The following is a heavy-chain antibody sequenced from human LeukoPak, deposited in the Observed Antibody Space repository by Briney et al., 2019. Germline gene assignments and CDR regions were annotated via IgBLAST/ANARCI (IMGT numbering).Heavy chain of an antibody. V-gene: IGHV3-23*01. D-gene: IGHD6-13*01. J-gene: IGHJ4*02. Sequence: GGSLRLSCAASGFTFSSYAMSWVRQAPGKGLEWVSAISGSGGSTYYADSVKGRFTISRDNSKNTLYLQMDSLRAEDTAVYYCARAAAGTHDFDYWGQGTLVTVSS. CDR2: ISGSGGST. CDR3: ARAAAGTHDFDY. CDR1: GFTFSSYA.